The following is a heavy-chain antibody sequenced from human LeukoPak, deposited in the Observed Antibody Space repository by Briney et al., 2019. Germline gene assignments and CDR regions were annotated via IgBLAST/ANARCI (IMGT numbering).Heavy chain of an antibody. Sequence: PGGSLRLSCAASGFTFSSYGMHWVRQAPGKGLEWVAFIRYDGSNKYYADSVKGRFTISRDNSKNTLYLQMNSLRAEDTAVYYCAKDGYCSSTSCYGPYYYYYYMDVWGKGTTVTISS. CDR1: GFTFSSYG. V-gene: IGHV3-30*02. J-gene: IGHJ6*03. D-gene: IGHD2-2*01. CDR2: IRYDGSNK. CDR3: AKDGYCSSTSCYGPYYYYYYMDV.